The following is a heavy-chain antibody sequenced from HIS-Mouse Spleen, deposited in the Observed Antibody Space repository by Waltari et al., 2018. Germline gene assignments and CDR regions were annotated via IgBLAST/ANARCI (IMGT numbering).Heavy chain of an antibody. D-gene: IGHD6-13*01. CDR3: ARGDSSNWFDP. Sequence: QLQLQESGPGLVKPSETMSLPCTVSGGSISISSCHWGWIRQPPGKGLEWIGSIYYRGRTYYNPSLKSRVTISVDTSKNQFSLKLSSVTAADTAVYYCARGDSSNWFDPWGQGTLVTVSS. V-gene: IGHV4-39*07. J-gene: IGHJ5*02. CDR1: GGSISISSCH. CDR2: IYYRGRT.